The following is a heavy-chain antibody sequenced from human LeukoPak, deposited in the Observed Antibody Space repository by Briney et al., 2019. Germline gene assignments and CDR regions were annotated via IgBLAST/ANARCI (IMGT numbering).Heavy chain of an antibody. CDR3: ARAPGVGGYYDSSGYFDY. D-gene: IGHD3-22*01. CDR1: GGSISSGSYY. CDR2: IYTSGST. V-gene: IGHV4-61*02. J-gene: IGHJ4*02. Sequence: SETLSLTCTVSGGSISSGSYYWSWIRQPAGKGLEWIGRIYTSGSTNYNPSLKSRVTISVDTSKNQFPLRLSSVTAADAAVYYCARAPGVGGYYDSSGYFDYWGQGTLVTVSS.